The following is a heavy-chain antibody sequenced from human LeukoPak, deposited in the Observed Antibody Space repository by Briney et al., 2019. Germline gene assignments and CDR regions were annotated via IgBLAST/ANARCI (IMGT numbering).Heavy chain of an antibody. Sequence: SVKVSCKASGGTFSSYAISWVRQAPGQGLEWMGGIIPIFGTANYAQKFQGRVTITTDEPTSTAYMELSSLRSEDTAVYYCAREGTAGGNSPFDYWGQGTLVTVSS. J-gene: IGHJ4*02. V-gene: IGHV1-69*05. CDR3: AREGTAGGNSPFDY. D-gene: IGHD4-23*01. CDR2: IIPIFGTA. CDR1: GGTFSSYA.